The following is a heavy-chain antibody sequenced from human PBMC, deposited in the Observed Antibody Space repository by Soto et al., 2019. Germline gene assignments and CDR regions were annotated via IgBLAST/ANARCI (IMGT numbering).Heavy chain of an antibody. CDR1: GGSISSFY. CDR3: ARRGDYGSGNYYNMDV. Sequence: SETLSLTCTVSGGSISSFYWSWIRQPPGKGLEWIGFIHYSESTDYNPSLKSRVTISLDTSKNQFSLNLSSVTAADTAVYYCARRGDYGSGNYYNMDVWGKGTTVTVSS. CDR2: IHYSEST. V-gene: IGHV4-59*01. D-gene: IGHD3-10*01. J-gene: IGHJ6*03.